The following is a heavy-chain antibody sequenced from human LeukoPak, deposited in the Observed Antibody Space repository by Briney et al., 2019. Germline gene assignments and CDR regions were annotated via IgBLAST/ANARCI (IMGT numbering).Heavy chain of an antibody. D-gene: IGHD3-10*01. CDR3: NTDEGLASWPMFSY. CDR2: IKSKSDGGTI. J-gene: IGHJ4*02. Sequence: GGSLRLSCAASGFIFTNAWMSWVRQAPGKGLEWVGRIKSKSDGGTIDYASPVKGRFTISRDDSKNTLYLQMSSLKTEDTAVYYCNTDEGLASWPMFSYWGQGTQVTVSS. V-gene: IGHV3-15*01. CDR1: GFIFTNAW.